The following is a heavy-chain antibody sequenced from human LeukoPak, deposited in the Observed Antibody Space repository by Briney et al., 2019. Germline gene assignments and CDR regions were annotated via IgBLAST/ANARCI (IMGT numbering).Heavy chain of an antibody. Sequence: PSETLSLTCTVSGGSISSGGYYWSWIRQHPGKSLEWIGYIYYSGSTYYNPSLKSRVTISVDTSKNQFSLKLSSVTAADTAVYYCARSRIQLWNSPFDYWGQGTLVTVSS. CDR3: ARSRIQLWNSPFDY. J-gene: IGHJ4*02. CDR1: GGSISSGGYY. V-gene: IGHV4-31*03. D-gene: IGHD5-18*01. CDR2: IYYSGST.